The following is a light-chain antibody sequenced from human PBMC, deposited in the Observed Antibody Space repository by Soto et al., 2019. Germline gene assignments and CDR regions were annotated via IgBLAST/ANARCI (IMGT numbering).Light chain of an antibody. CDR1: SSDVGGYNY. CDR2: EVS. Sequence: QSALTQPASVSGSPGQSITISCTGTSSDVGGYNYVSWYQQQSGKAPKLMIHEVSNRPSGVSSRFSGSKSGNTASLTISGLQAEDEADYYCSLYTSENAYVFGTGTKVTVL. V-gene: IGLV2-14*01. CDR3: SLYTSENAYV. J-gene: IGLJ1*01.